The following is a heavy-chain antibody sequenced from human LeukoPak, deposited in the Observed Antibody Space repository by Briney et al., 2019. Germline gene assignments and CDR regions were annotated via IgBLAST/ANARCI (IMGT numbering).Heavy chain of an antibody. CDR3: ATDSSGYYYPFDY. CDR1: GGSISSYY. V-gene: IGHV4-59*01. J-gene: IGHJ4*02. D-gene: IGHD3-22*01. Sequence: PSETLSLTCTVSGGSISSYYWSWIRQPPGKGLEWIGYIYYSGSTNYNPSLKSRVTISVDTSKNQFSLKLSSVTAADTAVYYCATDSSGYYYPFDYWAREPWSPSPQ. CDR2: IYYSGST.